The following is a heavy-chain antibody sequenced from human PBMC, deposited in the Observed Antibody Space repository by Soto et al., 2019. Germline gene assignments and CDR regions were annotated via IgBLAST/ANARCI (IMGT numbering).Heavy chain of an antibody. CDR3: ATPTRAGYCSGGSCYSDDAFDI. Sequence: QLQLQESGPGLVKPSETLSPTCTVSGGSISSSSYYWGWIRQPPGKGLEWIGSIYYSGSTYYNPSLKSRVTISVDTSKNQFSLKLSSVTAADTAVYYCATPTRAGYCSGGSCYSDDAFDIWGQGTMVTVSS. CDR1: GGSISSSSYY. D-gene: IGHD2-15*01. V-gene: IGHV4-39*01. CDR2: IYYSGST. J-gene: IGHJ3*02.